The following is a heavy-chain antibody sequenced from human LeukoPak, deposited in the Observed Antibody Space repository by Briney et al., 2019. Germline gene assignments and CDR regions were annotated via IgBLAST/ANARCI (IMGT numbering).Heavy chain of an antibody. CDR1: GATFSSNA. CDR3: GRGPRTETGNFDY. J-gene: IGHJ4*02. V-gene: IGHV1-69*04. Sequence: ASVNLSRNAAGATFSSNAISWVRHAPGQGLEWMGRIIPIFGIANYAQKYPGRVTITADKSTSTAYMELSSLRSEDTAVYYCGRGPRTETGNFDYWGQGTLVTVSS. CDR2: IIPIFGIA. D-gene: IGHD6-13*01.